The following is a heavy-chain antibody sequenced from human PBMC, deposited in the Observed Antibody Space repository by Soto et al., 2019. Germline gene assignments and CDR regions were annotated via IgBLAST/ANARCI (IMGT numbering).Heavy chain of an antibody. V-gene: IGHV4-4*02. CDR1: GGSVSSHNW. D-gene: IGHD2-21*02. Sequence: SETLSLTCAVSGGSVSSHNWWSWVRQPPGKGLEWIGEIYHSGSTNHNPSLKSRVTISVDKSKNKFTLKLSSVTAADTAVYYCARRPLTYCSGDCWNLFDYWGQGTLVTVSS. J-gene: IGHJ4*02. CDR3: ARRPLTYCSGDCWNLFDY. CDR2: IYHSGST.